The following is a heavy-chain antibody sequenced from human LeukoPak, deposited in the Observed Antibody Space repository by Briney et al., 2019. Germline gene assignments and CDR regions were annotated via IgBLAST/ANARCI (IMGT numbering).Heavy chain of an antibody. CDR3: AREKDGYNTFDY. CDR1: GYTFTSYG. J-gene: IGHJ4*02. CDR2: IIPILGIA. V-gene: IGHV1-69*04. Sequence: GASVKVSCKASGYTFTSYGISWVRQAPGQGLEWMGRIIPILGIANYAQKFQGRVTITADKSTSTAYMELSSLRSEDTAVYYCAREKDGYNTFDYWGQGTLVTVSS. D-gene: IGHD5-12*01.